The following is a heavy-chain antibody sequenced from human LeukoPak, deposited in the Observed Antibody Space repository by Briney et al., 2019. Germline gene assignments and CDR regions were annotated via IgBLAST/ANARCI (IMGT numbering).Heavy chain of an antibody. Sequence: GESLKISCKGSGYTFTHYWIGWVRQMPGKGLEWMGIIYPSDSDTRYSPSFQGQVTISVDKSISTAYLQWSSLKASDTAMYYCARPSYCSGGTCHSGEQDYWGQGTLVSVSS. CDR3: ARPSYCSGGTCHSGEQDY. CDR2: IYPSDSDT. V-gene: IGHV5-51*01. J-gene: IGHJ4*02. D-gene: IGHD2-15*01. CDR1: GYTFTHYW.